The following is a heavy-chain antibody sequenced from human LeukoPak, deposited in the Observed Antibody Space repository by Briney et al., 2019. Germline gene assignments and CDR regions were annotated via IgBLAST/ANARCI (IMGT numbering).Heavy chain of an antibody. D-gene: IGHD3-16*01. CDR3: AKGGLRGGTYNDDF. CDR1: GFSFSIYG. CDR2: ISGSGGNT. V-gene: IGHV3-23*01. J-gene: IGHJ4*02. Sequence: PGGSLRLSCEASGFSFSIYGMSWVRQAPGKGLEWVSGISGSGGNTYYAEALTGRFTVSRDNSKNTLYLQMNSQRAEDTALYYCAKGGLRGGTYNDDFWGQGTLVTVSS.